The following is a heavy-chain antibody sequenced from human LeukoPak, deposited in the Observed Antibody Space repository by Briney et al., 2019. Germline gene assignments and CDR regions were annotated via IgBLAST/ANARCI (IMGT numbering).Heavy chain of an antibody. J-gene: IGHJ4*02. CDR3: ARGGWYQLLSDY. D-gene: IGHD2-2*01. V-gene: IGHV1-8*01. Sequence: ASVKVSCEASGYTFTSYDINWVRQATGQGLEWMGWMNPNSGNTGYAQKFQGRVTMTRNTSISTAYMELSSLRSEDTAVYYCARGGWYQLLSDYWGQGTLVTVSS. CDR2: MNPNSGNT. CDR1: GYTFTSYD.